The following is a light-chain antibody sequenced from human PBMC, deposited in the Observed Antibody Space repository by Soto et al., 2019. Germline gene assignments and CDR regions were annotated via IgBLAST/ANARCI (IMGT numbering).Light chain of an antibody. V-gene: IGLV2-14*03. CDR2: EVS. CDR3: TSFTSSSTWV. Sequence: QSVLTQPASVSGSPGQSITISCTGTSSDVGGYNYVSWFQQHPGKAPKLKIYEVSNRPSGGSNRFSGSKSGYTASLTISELQAEDEADYYCTSFTSSSTWVFGGGTK. CDR1: SSDVGGYNY. J-gene: IGLJ3*02.